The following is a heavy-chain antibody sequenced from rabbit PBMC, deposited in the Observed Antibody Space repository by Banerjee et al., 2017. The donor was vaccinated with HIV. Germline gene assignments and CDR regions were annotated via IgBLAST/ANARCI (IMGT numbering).Heavy chain of an antibody. D-gene: IGHD8-1*01. Sequence: QSLEESGGDLVKPGASLTLTCTASGFSFSSSYWICWVRQAPGKGLEWIACIYAGSSGSTQYASWAKGRFTISKTSSTTVTLQMTSLTAADTATYCCAGGSYYVGFSLWGPGTLVTVS. CDR1: GFSFSSSYW. J-gene: IGHJ4*01. CDR3: AGGSYYVGFSL. V-gene: IGHV1S40*01. CDR2: IYAGSSGST.